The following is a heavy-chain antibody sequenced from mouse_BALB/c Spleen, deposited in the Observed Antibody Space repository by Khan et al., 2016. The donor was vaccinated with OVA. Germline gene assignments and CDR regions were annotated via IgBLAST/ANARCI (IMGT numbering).Heavy chain of an antibody. CDR3: ARGNYYGYYFDY. CDR2: ISYSGVT. D-gene: IGHD1-1*01. Sequence: EVELLESGPGLVKPSQSLSLTCTVTGYSITSGYAWNWIRQFPGNQLEWMGYISYSGVTSYTPSLKSRISITRDTSKNQFFLQLNSVTTEDTATYDCARGNYYGYYFDYWGQGTTLTVSS. J-gene: IGHJ2*01. CDR1: GYSITSGYA. V-gene: IGHV3-2*02.